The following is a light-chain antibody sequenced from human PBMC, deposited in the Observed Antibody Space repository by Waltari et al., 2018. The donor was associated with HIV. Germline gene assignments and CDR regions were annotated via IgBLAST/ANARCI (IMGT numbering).Light chain of an antibody. V-gene: IGLV2-18*02. Sequence: QSALTQPPSVSGSLGQSVTISCTGTSSDVGNYNEVSWYQQSPGTAPKLMIYDVSNRHAGVPDRFSGSKSGKTASLTIYGLQAEDEADYYCSSFTNSIAVVFGGGTKLTVL. J-gene: IGLJ2*01. CDR2: DVS. CDR3: SSFTNSIAVV. CDR1: SSDVGNYNE.